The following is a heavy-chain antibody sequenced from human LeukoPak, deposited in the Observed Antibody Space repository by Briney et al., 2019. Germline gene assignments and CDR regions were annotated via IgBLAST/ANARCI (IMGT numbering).Heavy chain of an antibody. D-gene: IGHD1-26*01. CDR2: IIPILGIA. J-gene: IGHJ5*02. CDR3: ARDGGGGAFDP. V-gene: IGHV1-69*04. Sequence: ASVKVSCKASGYTFNNYYMKWVRQAPGQGLEWMGRIIPILGIANYAQKFQGRVTITADKSTSTAYMELSSLRSEDTAVYYCARDGGGGAFDPWGQGTLVAVSS. CDR1: GYTFNNYY.